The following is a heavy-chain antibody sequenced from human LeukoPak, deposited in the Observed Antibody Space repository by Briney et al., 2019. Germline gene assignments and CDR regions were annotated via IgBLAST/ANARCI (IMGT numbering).Heavy chain of an antibody. CDR2: MNHNSRNT. V-gene: IGHV1-8*01. CDR1: GYTFTSYD. CDR3: ARGKSWFDP. J-gene: IGHJ5*02. Sequence: ASLKVSCKASGYTFTSYDINWVRQAPGQGLGWMGWMNHNSRNTGYAQKFQGRVTMNRNTAISTAYMELSSLRSEDTAVYYCARGKSWFDPWGQGTLVTVSS.